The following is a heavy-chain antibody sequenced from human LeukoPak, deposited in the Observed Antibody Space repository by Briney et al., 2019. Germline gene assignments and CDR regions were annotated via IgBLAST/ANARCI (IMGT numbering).Heavy chain of an antibody. Sequence: SETLSLTCSVSGGSISSYYWSWIRQPPGKGLEWIGYIYYSGNTNYNPSLKSRVTISVDTSKKQFSLKLSSVTAADTAVYYCARTLYYYDTTGSPAHWYFDLWGRGTLVTVSS. V-gene: IGHV4-59*01. CDR3: ARTLYYYDTTGSPAHWYFDL. CDR1: GGSISSYY. CDR2: IYYSGNT. J-gene: IGHJ2*01. D-gene: IGHD3-22*01.